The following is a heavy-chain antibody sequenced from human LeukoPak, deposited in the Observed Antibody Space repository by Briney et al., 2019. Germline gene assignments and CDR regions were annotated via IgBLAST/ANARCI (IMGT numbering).Heavy chain of an antibody. CDR2: ISSNGGST. Sequence: AGGSLRLSCAASGFTFSSYAMHWVRQAPGKGLEYVSAISSNGGSTYYANSVKGRFTISRDKSKNTLYLQMGSLRAEDMAVYYCARDKGHDFWSGYYYMDVWGKGTTVTVSS. D-gene: IGHD3-3*01. J-gene: IGHJ6*03. CDR1: GFTFSSYA. CDR3: ARDKGHDFWSGYYYMDV. V-gene: IGHV3-64*01.